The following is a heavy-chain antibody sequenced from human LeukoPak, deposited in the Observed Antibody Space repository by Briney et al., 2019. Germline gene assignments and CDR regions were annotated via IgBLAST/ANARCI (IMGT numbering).Heavy chain of an antibody. Sequence: SETLSLTCAVYGGSFSGYYWSWIRQPPGKGLEWIGEINHSGSTNYNPSLKSRVTISVDTPKNQFSLKLSSVTAADTAVYYCARRANITGTTGMFDYWGQGTLVTVSS. D-gene: IGHD1-20*01. CDR2: INHSGST. CDR1: GGSFSGYY. V-gene: IGHV4-34*01. CDR3: ARRANITGTTGMFDY. J-gene: IGHJ4*02.